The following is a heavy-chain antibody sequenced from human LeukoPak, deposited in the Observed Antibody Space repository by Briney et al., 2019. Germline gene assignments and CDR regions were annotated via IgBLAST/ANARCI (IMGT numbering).Heavy chain of an antibody. J-gene: IGHJ4*02. Sequence: GGSLRLSCAASGFTFDDYAMHWVRQAPGKGLEWVSGISWNSGSIGYADSVKGRFTISRDNAKNSLYLQMNSLRAEDTALYYCAKVGENTSWYFDYWGQGTLVTVSS. V-gene: IGHV3-9*01. CDR2: ISWNSGSI. D-gene: IGHD2-2*01. CDR3: AKVGENTSWYFDY. CDR1: GFTFDDYA.